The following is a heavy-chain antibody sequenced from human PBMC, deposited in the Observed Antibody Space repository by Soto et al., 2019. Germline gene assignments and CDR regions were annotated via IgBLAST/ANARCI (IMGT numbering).Heavy chain of an antibody. V-gene: IGHV5-51*01. CDR1: GYSFTSYW. J-gene: IGHJ2*01. Sequence: LGETLKISCKGSGYSFTSYWIGWVRQMPGKGMEWMGIIYPGDSDTRYSPSFQGQVTISADKSISTAYLQWSSLKASDTAMYYCARLIAAPYWYFDLWGRGTLVTVSS. D-gene: IGHD6-6*01. CDR2: IYPGDSDT. CDR3: ARLIAAPYWYFDL.